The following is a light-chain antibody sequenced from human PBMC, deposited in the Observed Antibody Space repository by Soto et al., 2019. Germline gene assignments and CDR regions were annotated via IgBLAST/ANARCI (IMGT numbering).Light chain of an antibody. Sequence: QSALTQPASVSGSPGQSITISCSGASSDVGGYDHVSWYQQHPGRAPKLMIYDVTNRPSGVSNRFSGSKSGNTASLTISGLQAEDEADYYCNSFTSSSTLVLFGGGTKVTVL. V-gene: IGLV2-14*01. CDR3: NSFTSSSTLVL. J-gene: IGLJ2*01. CDR2: DVT. CDR1: SSDVGGYDH.